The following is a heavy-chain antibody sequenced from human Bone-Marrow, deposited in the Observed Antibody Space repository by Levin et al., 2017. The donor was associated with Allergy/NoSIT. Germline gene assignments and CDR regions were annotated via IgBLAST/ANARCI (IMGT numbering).Heavy chain of an antibody. CDR1: GGSISSSNW. D-gene: IGHD3-3*01. CDR3: ARDARRITIFPVPDKQHYGMDV. CDR2: IYHSGST. J-gene: IGHJ6*02. Sequence: SETLSLTCAVSGGSISSSNWWSWVRQPPGKGLEWIGEIYHSGSTNYNPSLKSRVTISVDKSKNQFSLKLSSVTAADTAVYYCARDARRITIFPVPDKQHYGMDVWGQGTTVTVSS. V-gene: IGHV4-4*02.